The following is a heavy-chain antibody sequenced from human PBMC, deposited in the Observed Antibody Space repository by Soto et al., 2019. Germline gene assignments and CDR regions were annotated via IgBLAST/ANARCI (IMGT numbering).Heavy chain of an antibody. J-gene: IGHJ3*02. CDR1: GFTFTSSA. D-gene: IGHD6-19*01. CDR2: IVVGSGNT. CDR3: AAEEDSSGWYGSADAFDI. Sequence: SVKVSCKASGFTFTSSAVQWVRQARGQRLEWIGWIVVGSGNTNYAQKFQERVTITRDMSTSTAYMELSSLRSEDTAVYYCAAEEDSSGWYGSADAFDIWGQGKMVTVSS. V-gene: IGHV1-58*01.